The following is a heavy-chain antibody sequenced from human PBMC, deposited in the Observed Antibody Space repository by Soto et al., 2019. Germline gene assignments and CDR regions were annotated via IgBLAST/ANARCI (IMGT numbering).Heavy chain of an antibody. CDR3: ARDRHIVVVTAYNWFDP. J-gene: IGHJ5*02. CDR2: INHSGST. CDR1: GGSFSGYY. V-gene: IGHV4-34*01. D-gene: IGHD2-21*02. Sequence: QVQLQQWGAGLLKPSETLSLTCAVYGGSFSGYYWSWIRQPPGKGLEWIGEINHSGSTNYNPSLKSRVTISVDTSKNQFSLKLSSVTAADTAVYYCARDRHIVVVTAYNWFDPWGQGTLVTVSS.